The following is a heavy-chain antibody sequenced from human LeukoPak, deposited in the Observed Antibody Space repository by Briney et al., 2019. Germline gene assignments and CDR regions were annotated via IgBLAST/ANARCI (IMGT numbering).Heavy chain of an antibody. Sequence: PGGSLRLSCAASGFSFSSYNMNWVRQVPGKGLEWVSSISNLHNDIYYADSVKGRFTISRDNAKNSLFLQMNSLRAEDTAVYYYARDFGVIIFDSWGQGTLVTVSS. CDR1: GFSFSSYN. CDR2: ISNLHNDI. J-gene: IGHJ4*02. V-gene: IGHV3-21*01. CDR3: ARDFGVIIFDS. D-gene: IGHD3-3*01.